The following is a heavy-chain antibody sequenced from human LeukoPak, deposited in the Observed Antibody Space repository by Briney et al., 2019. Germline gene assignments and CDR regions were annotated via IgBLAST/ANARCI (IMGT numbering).Heavy chain of an antibody. CDR3: ARAPHPIF. J-gene: IGHJ4*02. CDR1: GFTFSSYA. Sequence: GGPLRLSCAASGFTFSSYAMHWVRQAPGKGLEWVAVISYDGSNKYYADSVKGRFTISRDNSKNTLYLQMNSLRSDDTAVYYCARAPHPIFWGQGTLVTVSS. CDR2: ISYDGSNK. V-gene: IGHV3-30-3*01.